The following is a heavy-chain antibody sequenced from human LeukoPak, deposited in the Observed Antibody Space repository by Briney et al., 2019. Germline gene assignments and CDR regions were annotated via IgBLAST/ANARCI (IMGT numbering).Heavy chain of an antibody. J-gene: IGHJ6*03. CDR2: IYYSGST. Sequence: SETLSLTCTVSGGSISSYYLSWIRQPPGKGLEWIGYIYYSGSTNYNPSLKSRVTISVDTSKNQFSLRLSSVTAADTAVYYCARGPSLAASYMDVWGKGTTVTVSS. V-gene: IGHV4-59*08. CDR3: ARGPSLAASYMDV. CDR1: GGSISSYY. D-gene: IGHD2-15*01.